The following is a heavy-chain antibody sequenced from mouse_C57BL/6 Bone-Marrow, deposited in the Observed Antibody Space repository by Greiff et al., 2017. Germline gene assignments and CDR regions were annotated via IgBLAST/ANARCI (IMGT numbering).Heavy chain of an antibody. CDR3: TLYWYFDV. V-gene: IGHV14-4*01. CDR1: GFNIKDAY. J-gene: IGHJ1*03. Sequence: EVQLQQSGAELVRPGASVKLSCTASGFNIKDAYMHWVKQRPEQGLEWIGWIAPANGDTEYASKFQGTATITAATSSNTAYLQLSSLTSEDTAVDYCTLYWYFDVWGTGTTVTVSS. CDR2: IAPANGDT.